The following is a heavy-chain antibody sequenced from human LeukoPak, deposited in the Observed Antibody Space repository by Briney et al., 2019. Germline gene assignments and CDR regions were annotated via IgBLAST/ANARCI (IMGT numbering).Heavy chain of an antibody. Sequence: GGSLRLSCAASGIPVNNNYMSWVRQAPGKGLEWVSVLYSDGTTSYADSVKGRFTISRDNSKNTVYLQMSYLRVEDTALYYCTREGINVWSENGPAWENYWGQGTLVTVSS. CDR3: TREGINVWSENGPAWENY. J-gene: IGHJ4*02. D-gene: IGHD3-3*01. V-gene: IGHV3-66*01. CDR1: GIPVNNNY. CDR2: LYSDGTT.